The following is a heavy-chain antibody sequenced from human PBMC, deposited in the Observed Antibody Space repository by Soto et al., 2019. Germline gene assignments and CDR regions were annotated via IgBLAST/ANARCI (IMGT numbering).Heavy chain of an antibody. Sequence: VQLVQSGGEVKKPGASVKVSCKTYDYTFTTYGISWVQQATGQGLEWVGWNSEYSGKTNYEQKFQGKVTMTTDTSTITDNLEIKSLSSDNTAVYYCGRDPYLGDHQYWGQVTRVTVSS. J-gene: IGHJ4*02. CDR1: DYTFTTYG. CDR3: GRDPYLGDHQY. V-gene: IGHV1-18*01. CDR2: NSEYSGKT. D-gene: IGHD3-16*01.